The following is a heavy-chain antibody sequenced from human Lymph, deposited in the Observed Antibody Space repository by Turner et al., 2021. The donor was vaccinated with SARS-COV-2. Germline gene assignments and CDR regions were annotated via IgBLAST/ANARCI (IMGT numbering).Heavy chain of an antibody. CDR2: IWYDASNK. Sequence: QVQLVESGGGVVQPGRSLRLSCAASGFTFSSYGIHWVRQAPGKGLEWVAVIWYDASNKYYADSVKGGFTISRDNSKNTVYLQMNSVRAEDTAVYYCARDGAVGATTGLDYWGQGTLVTVSS. J-gene: IGHJ4*02. D-gene: IGHD1-26*01. CDR3: ARDGAVGATTGLDY. V-gene: IGHV3-33*01. CDR1: GFTFSSYG.